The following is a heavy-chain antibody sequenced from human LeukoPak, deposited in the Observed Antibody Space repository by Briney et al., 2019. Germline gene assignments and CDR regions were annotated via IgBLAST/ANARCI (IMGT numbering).Heavy chain of an antibody. CDR3: ARPSSGWYVLDY. Sequence: GESLKISCTGSGYSFKTYWIGWVRQMPGKGLEWMGRIDPSDSYTNYSPSFQGHVTISADKSISTAYLQWSSLKASDTAMYYCARPSSGWYVLDYWGQGTLVTVSS. V-gene: IGHV5-10-1*01. CDR2: IDPSDSYT. J-gene: IGHJ4*02. CDR1: GYSFKTYW. D-gene: IGHD6-19*01.